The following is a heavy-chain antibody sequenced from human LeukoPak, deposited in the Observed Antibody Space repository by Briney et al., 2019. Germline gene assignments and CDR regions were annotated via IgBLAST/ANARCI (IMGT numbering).Heavy chain of an antibody. D-gene: IGHD6-19*01. CDR1: GGSISSSSYY. CDR3: ARSDSSGWYVQH. J-gene: IGHJ1*01. V-gene: IGHV4-39*07. CDR2: IYYSGST. Sequence: TSETLSLTCTVSGGSISSSSYYWGWIRQPPGKGLEWIGSIYYSGSTYYNPSLKSRVTMSVDTSKNQFSLRLSSVTAADTAVYYCARSDSSGWYVQHWGQGTLVTVSS.